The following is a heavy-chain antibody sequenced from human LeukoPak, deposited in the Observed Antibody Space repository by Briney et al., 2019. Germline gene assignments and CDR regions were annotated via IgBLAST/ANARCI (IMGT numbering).Heavy chain of an antibody. CDR2: ISGSGGST. J-gene: IGHJ4*02. D-gene: IGHD3-3*01. CDR1: GFTFSSYA. V-gene: IGHV3-23*01. Sequence: GGSLRLSCAASGFTFSSYAMSWVRQAPGKGLEWVSAISGSGGSTYYADSVKGRFTISRDNSKNTLYLQMNSLRAEDTAVYYCAKTIFGVVIDTELSFDYWGQGTLVTVSS. CDR3: AKTIFGVVIDTELSFDY.